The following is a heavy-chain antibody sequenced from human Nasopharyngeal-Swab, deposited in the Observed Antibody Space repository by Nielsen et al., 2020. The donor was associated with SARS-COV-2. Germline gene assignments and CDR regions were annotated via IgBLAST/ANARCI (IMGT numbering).Heavy chain of an antibody. D-gene: IGHD6-13*01. CDR1: GDSIAYSTFY. CDR2: IYYNGNT. Sequence: SETLSLTCTVSGDSIAYSTFYWAWIRQPPGKGLEWIGNIYYNGNTYQNPSLKSRLTISVDKSKNQFSLQLSSVTAADTAVYYCVSSSSWYYFDYWAQGTQVTVSS. CDR3: VSSSSWYYFDY. J-gene: IGHJ4*02. V-gene: IGHV4-39*01.